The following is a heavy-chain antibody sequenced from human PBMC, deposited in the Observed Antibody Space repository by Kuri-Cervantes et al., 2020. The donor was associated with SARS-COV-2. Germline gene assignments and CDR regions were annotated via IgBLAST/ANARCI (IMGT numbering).Heavy chain of an antibody. V-gene: IGHV1-46*01. D-gene: IGHD3-3*01. Sequence: ASVQVSCKASGYTFTSYYMHGLRQAPAQGLEWMGIINPSGGSTSYAQKLQGRVTMTRDTSTSTVYMELSSLRSEDTAVYYCARGGVGITIFGVVTDGHFDYWGQGTLVTVSS. J-gene: IGHJ4*02. CDR3: ARGGVGITIFGVVTDGHFDY. CDR1: GYTFTSYY. CDR2: INPSGGST.